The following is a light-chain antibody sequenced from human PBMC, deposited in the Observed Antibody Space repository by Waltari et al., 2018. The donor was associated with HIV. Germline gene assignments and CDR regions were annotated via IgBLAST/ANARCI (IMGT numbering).Light chain of an antibody. J-gene: IGLJ2*01. CDR1: SSNIGSHY. V-gene: IGLV1-47*01. CDR2: RKH. Sequence: SVLTQPPSASGTPGQRVTISCSGSSSNIGSHYVFWYQQLPGTAPKPLMHRKHQRPSGVPDRFSDSTSGTSASRAIRGLRSEDEADYYCATWEDSLSGVLFGGGTKLTVL. CDR3: ATWEDSLSGVL.